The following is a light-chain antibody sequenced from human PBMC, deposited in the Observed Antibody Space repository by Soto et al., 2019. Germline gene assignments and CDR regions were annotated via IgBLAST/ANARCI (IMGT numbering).Light chain of an antibody. CDR3: QQCGSSPIT. CDR2: GAS. V-gene: IGKV3-20*01. Sequence: EIVLTQSPGTLSLSPGERATLSCRARQSVSSSYLAWYQQKPGQAPRHLIYGASSRATGIPDRFSGSGSGTDFTLTIIRLEPEDFAVYYCQQCGSSPITFGQGTRLEIK. CDR1: QSVSSSY. J-gene: IGKJ5*01.